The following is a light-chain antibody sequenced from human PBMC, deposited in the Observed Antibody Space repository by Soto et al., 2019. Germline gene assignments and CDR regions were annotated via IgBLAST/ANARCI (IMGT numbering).Light chain of an antibody. V-gene: IGKV1-13*02. Sequence: AIQLTQSPSSLSASVGDRVTITCRASQGIGSGLGWYQQKPGKAPKLLIYDASTLESGVPSRFSGSGSLTYFTLTISSLQPEDFATYYCQQFNTYPLTFGGGTKVEIE. J-gene: IGKJ4*01. CDR3: QQFNTYPLT. CDR2: DAS. CDR1: QGIGSG.